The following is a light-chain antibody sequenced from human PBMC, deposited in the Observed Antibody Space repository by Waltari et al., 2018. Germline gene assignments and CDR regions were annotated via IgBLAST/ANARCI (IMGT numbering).Light chain of an antibody. CDR2: DVL. CDR3: NSYTGYYTWV. Sequence: QSALTQPASVSGSLGQSITISCTGTSSDIGFYNYVSWYQPHPGKAPKLIMYDVLKWPSGSSSRYCASKSATTASLTISGLQSEEEADYYCNSYTGYYTWVFGGGTKLTVL. CDR1: SSDIGFYNY. J-gene: IGLJ3*02. V-gene: IGLV2-14*01.